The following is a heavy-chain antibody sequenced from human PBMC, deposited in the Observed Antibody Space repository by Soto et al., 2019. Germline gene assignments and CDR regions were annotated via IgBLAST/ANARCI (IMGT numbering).Heavy chain of an antibody. V-gene: IGHV4-59*01. J-gene: IGHJ4*02. CDR2: VYYTGST. CDR1: GYSISTFC. D-gene: IGHD3-22*01. Sequence: XETLSLTCTVSGYSISTFCWGWMRQSPGRELDWIGYVYYTGSTNYNPSLKSRVTISVDRSKNQFSLKLTSANAADTAVYYCARGRTVRNYADDSSDYFYFFDYWGQGTQVTVSS. CDR3: ARGRTVRNYADDSSDYFYFFDY.